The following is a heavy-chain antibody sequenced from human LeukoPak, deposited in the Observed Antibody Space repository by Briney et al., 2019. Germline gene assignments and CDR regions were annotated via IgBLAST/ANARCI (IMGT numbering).Heavy chain of an antibody. CDR3: AKDFTLGEGIGAFDI. CDR2: ISSGVYST. D-gene: IGHD3-16*01. V-gene: IGHV3-23*01. J-gene: IGHJ3*02. CDR1: GFTFSSYA. Sequence: GGSLRLSCAASGFTFSSYAMSWVRQAPGKGLEWVSTISSGVYSTYYADSVKGRFTISRDNSKNTLYLQMNSLRAEDTAVYYCAKDFTLGEGIGAFDIWGQGTMVTVSS.